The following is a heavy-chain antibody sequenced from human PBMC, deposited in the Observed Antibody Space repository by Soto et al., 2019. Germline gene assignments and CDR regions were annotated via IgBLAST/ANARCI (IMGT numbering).Heavy chain of an antibody. CDR3: ARVRGFCRGGSCYENPGYFDY. D-gene: IGHD2-15*01. CDR1: GYTFTGYY. J-gene: IGHJ4*02. CDR2: INPNSGGT. V-gene: IGHV1-2*04. Sequence: GASVKVSCKASGYTFTGYYMHWVRQAPGQGLEWMGWINPNSGGTNYAQKFQGWVTMTRDTSISTAYMELSRLRSDDTAVYYCARVRGFCRGGSCYENPGYFDYWGQGTRVTVSS.